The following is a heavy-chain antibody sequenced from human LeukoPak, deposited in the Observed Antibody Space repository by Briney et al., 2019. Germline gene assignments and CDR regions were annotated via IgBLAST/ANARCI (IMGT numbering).Heavy chain of an antibody. CDR1: GGSISSYY. V-gene: IGHV4-4*07. Sequence: SETLSLTCTVSGGSISSYYWSWIRQPAGKGLEWIGRIYTSGSTNYNPSLKSRVAMSVDTSKNQFSLKLSSVTAADTAVYYCVKGRGVPSKDWYFDLWGRGTLVTVSS. CDR3: VKGRGVPSKDWYFDL. CDR2: IYTSGST. D-gene: IGHD3-10*01. J-gene: IGHJ2*01.